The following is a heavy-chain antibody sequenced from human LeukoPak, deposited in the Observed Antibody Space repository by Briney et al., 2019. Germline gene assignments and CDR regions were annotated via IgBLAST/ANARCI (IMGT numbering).Heavy chain of an antibody. V-gene: IGHV3-23*01. CDR1: GFTFSSYA. D-gene: IGHD3-9*01. Sequence: GGSLRLSCAASGFTFSSYAMNWLRQAPGKGLEWVAGISSGDRTFHAESVKGRFTISRDNSKDTLYLQMNSLRAEDTAVYYCAKDATASPYFHWFDNWGQGTQVIVSS. J-gene: IGHJ4*02. CDR2: ISSGDRT. CDR3: AKDATASPYFHWFDN.